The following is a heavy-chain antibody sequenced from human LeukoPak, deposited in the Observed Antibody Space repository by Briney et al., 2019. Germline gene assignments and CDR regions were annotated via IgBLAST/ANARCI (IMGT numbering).Heavy chain of an antibody. V-gene: IGHV3-30*18. D-gene: IGHD6-13*01. CDR3: AKDQGGGSSWYTA. CDR1: GFTFSSYG. CDR2: TSYDGSNK. J-gene: IGHJ4*02. Sequence: PGRSLRLSCAASGFTFSSYGMHWVRQAPGKGLEWVAVTSYDGSNKYYADSVKGRFTISRDNSKNTLYLQMNSLRAEDTAVYYCAKDQGGGSSWYTAWGQGTLVTVSS.